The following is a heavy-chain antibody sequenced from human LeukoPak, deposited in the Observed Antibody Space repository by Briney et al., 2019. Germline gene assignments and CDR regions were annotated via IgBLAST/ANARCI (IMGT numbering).Heavy chain of an antibody. Sequence: SETLSLTCTVSGGSISSYYWSWVRQPPGKGLEWIGYIYYSGSTNYNPSLKSRVTISVDTSKTQFSLKLSSVTAADTAVYYCARAEFFNFDYWGQGTLVTVSS. J-gene: IGHJ4*02. CDR1: GGSISSYY. CDR2: IYYSGST. V-gene: IGHV4-59*01. CDR3: ARAEFFNFDY. D-gene: IGHD3-3*01.